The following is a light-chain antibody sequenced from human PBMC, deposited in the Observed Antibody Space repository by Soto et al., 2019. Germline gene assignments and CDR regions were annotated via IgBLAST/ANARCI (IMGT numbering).Light chain of an antibody. CDR2: EVR. J-gene: IGLJ1*01. CDR3: SSYSSTTLV. V-gene: IGLV2-14*01. Sequence: QSVLTQPASVSGSPGQSITISCTGTSSDVGGHDYVSWYQQHPGKAPKLVIYEVRKRPSGASNRFSGSKSGNTASLTSSALQAEDEADYYCSSYSSTTLVFGTGTKVTVL. CDR1: SSDVGGHDY.